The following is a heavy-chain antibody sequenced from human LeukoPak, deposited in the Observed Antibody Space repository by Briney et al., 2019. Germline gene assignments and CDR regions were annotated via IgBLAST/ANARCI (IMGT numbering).Heavy chain of an antibody. D-gene: IGHD3-16*02. V-gene: IGHV3-48*01. CDR1: GFTFSSYS. CDR2: ISSSSSTI. Sequence: GGSLRLSCAASGFTFSSYSMNWVRQAPGKGLEWVSYISSSSSTIYYADSVKGRFTISRDNAKNSLYLQMTSLRAEDTALYYCAKGHTLRLGELSPLDFWGQGTLVTVSS. CDR3: AKGHTLRLGELSPLDF. J-gene: IGHJ4*02.